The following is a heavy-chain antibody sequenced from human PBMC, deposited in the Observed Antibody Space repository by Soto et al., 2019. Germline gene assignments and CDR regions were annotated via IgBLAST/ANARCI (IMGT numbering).Heavy chain of an antibody. V-gene: IGHV1-2*02. CDR1: GYTFTDYY. Sequence: ASVKVSCKASGYTFTDYYMHWVRQAPGQGLEWMGWINPNSGGTNYAQKFQGRVTMTRDTSISTAYMELSRLRSDDTAVYYCARYTTRVTIFGVVTHDAFDIWGQGTMVTASS. CDR2: INPNSGGT. J-gene: IGHJ3*02. CDR3: ARYTTRVTIFGVVTHDAFDI. D-gene: IGHD3-3*01.